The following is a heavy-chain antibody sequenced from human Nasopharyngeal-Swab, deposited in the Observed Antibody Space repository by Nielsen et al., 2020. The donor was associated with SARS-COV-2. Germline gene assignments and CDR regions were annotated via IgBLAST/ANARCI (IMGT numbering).Heavy chain of an antibody. V-gene: IGHV1-18*01. CDR2: ISPYNDYT. J-gene: IGHJ4*02. D-gene: IGHD3-16*01. Sequence: ASVKVSCKTSGYTFSSYGIAWVRQAPGQGLECLGWISPYNDYTHYAQKFQGSVTMTSDTSTSTAYLELRSLTSDDTAVYYCARELGVGLFDYWGQGTLVTVSS. CDR3: ARELGVGLFDY. CDR1: GYTFSSYG.